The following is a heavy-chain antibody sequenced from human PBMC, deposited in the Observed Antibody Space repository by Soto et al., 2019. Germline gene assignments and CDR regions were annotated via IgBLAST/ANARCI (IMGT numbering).Heavy chain of an antibody. Sequence: QVQLVESGGGVVQPGRSLRLSCAASGFTFSSYGMHWVRQAPGKGLEWVAVISYDGSNKYYADSVKGRFTISRDNSKNTLYLQMNSLRAEDTAVYYCAITSPPDFDYWGQGTLVTVSS. CDR2: ISYDGSNK. J-gene: IGHJ4*02. CDR1: GFTFSSYG. D-gene: IGHD3-10*01. CDR3: AITSPPDFDY. V-gene: IGHV3-30*03.